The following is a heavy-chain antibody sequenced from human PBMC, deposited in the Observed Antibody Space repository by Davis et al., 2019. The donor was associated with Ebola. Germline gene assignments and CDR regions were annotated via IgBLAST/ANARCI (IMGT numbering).Heavy chain of an antibody. J-gene: IGHJ2*01. Sequence: GESLKISCAASGFMFSSYVMSWVRQAPGKGLEWVSVIYRDGRTYHADSVKGRFTISRDNSKNTVYLQMNSLRAEDTAVYYCTRHVSGDFWYFDLWGRGTLVTVSS. CDR1: GFMFSSYV. V-gene: IGHV3-66*04. CDR2: IYRDGRT. CDR3: TRHVSGDFWYFDL. D-gene: IGHD4-17*01.